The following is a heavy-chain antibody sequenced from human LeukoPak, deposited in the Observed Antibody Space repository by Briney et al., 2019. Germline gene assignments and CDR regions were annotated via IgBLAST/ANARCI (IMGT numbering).Heavy chain of an antibody. CDR2: ICTSGST. CDR1: GGSISSYY. J-gene: IGHJ4*02. Sequence: SETLSLTCTVSGGSISSYYWSWIRQPAGKGLEWIGRICTSGSTNYNPSLKSRVTMSVDTSKNQFSLKLSSVTAADTAVYYCARGYYDSSGYPGDFDYWGQGTLVTVSS. V-gene: IGHV4-4*07. CDR3: ARGYYDSSGYPGDFDY. D-gene: IGHD3-22*01.